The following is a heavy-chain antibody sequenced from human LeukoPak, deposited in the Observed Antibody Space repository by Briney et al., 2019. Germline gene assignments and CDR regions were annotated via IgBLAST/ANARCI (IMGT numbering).Heavy chain of an antibody. V-gene: IGHV4-59*11. CDR2: ISYSGST. CDR3: TSVCELGGVIVGNWFDP. D-gene: IGHD3-16*02. CDR1: GGSISSHY. J-gene: IGHJ5*02. Sequence: SSETLSLTCTVSGGSISSHYWTWLRQPPGKGLEYLGYISYSGSTSYNPSLNSRVTISVDTSKNQFSLKLSSVTTADTAVYFCTSVCELGGVIVGNWFDPWGQGTPVTVSS.